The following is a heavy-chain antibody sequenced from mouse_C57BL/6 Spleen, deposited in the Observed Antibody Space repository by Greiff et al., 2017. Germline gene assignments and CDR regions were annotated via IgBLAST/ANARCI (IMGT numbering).Heavy chain of an antibody. V-gene: IGHV5-4*01. Sequence: DVKLVESGGGLVKPGGSLKLSCAASGFTFSSYAMSWVRQTPEKRLEWVATISDGGSYTYYPDNVKGRFTISRDNAKNNLYLQLSHLKSEDTAMYYCARDSYDYGRDYYAMDYWGQGTSVTVSS. D-gene: IGHD2-4*01. J-gene: IGHJ4*01. CDR2: ISDGGSYT. CDR1: GFTFSSYA. CDR3: ARDSYDYGRDYYAMDY.